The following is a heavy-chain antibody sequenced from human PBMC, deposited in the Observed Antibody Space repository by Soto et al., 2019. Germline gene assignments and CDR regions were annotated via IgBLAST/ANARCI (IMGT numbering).Heavy chain of an antibody. D-gene: IGHD6-19*01. CDR1: AFTFSDYA. CDR2: ISHHGNNK. CDR3: ARGYSVGWHGDSFDI. V-gene: IGHV3-30-3*01. J-gene: IGHJ3*02. Sequence: QVQLVESGGGVVQPGRSLRLSCAASAFTFSDYAMHWVRQAPGKGLEWVAVISHHGNNKDYADAVEGRFTISRDNSENTVFLQMNSLGPDDTAVYYCARGYSVGWHGDSFDIWGQGTLVTVSA.